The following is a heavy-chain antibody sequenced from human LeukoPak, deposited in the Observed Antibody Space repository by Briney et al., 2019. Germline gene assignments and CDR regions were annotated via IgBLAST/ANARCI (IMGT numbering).Heavy chain of an antibody. CDR1: GFTFSGSA. CDR3: AGRQHIVVLTATRGDFDI. D-gene: IGHD2-21*02. Sequence: GGSLRLSCAASGFTFSGSAMHWVRQASGKGLEWVGRIRSKANSYATAYAASVKGRFTISRDDSKNTAYLQMNSLKTEDTAVYYCAGRQHIVVLTATRGDFDIWGQGTMVTVSS. CDR2: IRSKANSYAT. J-gene: IGHJ3*02. V-gene: IGHV3-73*01.